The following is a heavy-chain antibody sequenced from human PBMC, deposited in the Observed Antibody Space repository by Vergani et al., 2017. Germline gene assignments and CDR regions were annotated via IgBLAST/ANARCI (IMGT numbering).Heavy chain of an antibody. J-gene: IGHJ4*02. CDR3: SRTGYSYSKAFDY. V-gene: IGHV2-70*15. CDR1: GVSLSTSGMC. D-gene: IGHD5-18*01. Sequence: QVTLRESGPALVKPTQTLRLTCTFSGVSLSTSGMCVSWIRQPPGKALEWLARNDWVDDKYYSTSLKTRLTISKDTSKNQVVLTMTNMDPVDTATYYCSRTGYSYSKAFDYWGQGTLVTVSS. CDR2: NDWVDDK.